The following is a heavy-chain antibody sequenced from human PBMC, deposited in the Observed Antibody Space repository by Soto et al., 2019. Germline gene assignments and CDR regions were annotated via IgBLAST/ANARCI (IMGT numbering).Heavy chain of an antibody. CDR1: GGTFSSYA. V-gene: IGHV1-69*13. Sequence: SVKVSCKASGGTFSSYAISWVRQAPGQGLEWMGGIIPIFGTANSAQKFQGRVTITADESTSTAYMELSSLRSEDTAVYYCASLLEYGQYYYYGMDVWGQGTTVTVSS. J-gene: IGHJ6*02. CDR3: ASLLEYGQYYYYGMDV. CDR2: IIPIFGTA. D-gene: IGHD4-17*01.